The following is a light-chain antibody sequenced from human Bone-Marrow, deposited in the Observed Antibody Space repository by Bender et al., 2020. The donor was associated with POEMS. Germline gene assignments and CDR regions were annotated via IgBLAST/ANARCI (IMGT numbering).Light chain of an antibody. CDR2: QDN. V-gene: IGLV3-1*01. CDR3: QAWDSSFVV. J-gene: IGLJ2*01. Sequence: SYELTQPPSVSVSPGQTASITCSGDKLGNQYACWYQQKPGQSPVLVIYQDNKRPSGLPERFSGSNSGNTATLTISGTQAMDEADYYCQAWDSSFVVFGGGTKLTVL. CDR1: KLGNQY.